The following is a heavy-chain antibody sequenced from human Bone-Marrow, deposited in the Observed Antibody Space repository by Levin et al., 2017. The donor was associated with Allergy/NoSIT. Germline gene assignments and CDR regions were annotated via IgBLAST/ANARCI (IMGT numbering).Heavy chain of an antibody. J-gene: IGHJ4*02. CDR3: ARDRRDIIMSTDY. D-gene: IGHD3-10*01. Sequence: ASVKVSCKASGYTFTNYGITWVRQAPGQGLEWMGWISTQHGNTNYAQKFQGRVTMTTDTSTSTAYLELRNLRSDDTALYYCARDRRDIIMSTDYWGQGTLVTVSA. V-gene: IGHV1-18*01. CDR2: ISTQHGNT. CDR1: GYTFTNYG.